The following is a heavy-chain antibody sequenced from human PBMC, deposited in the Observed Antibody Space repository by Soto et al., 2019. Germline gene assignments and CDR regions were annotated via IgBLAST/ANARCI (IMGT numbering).Heavy chain of an antibody. CDR2: ISYDGSNK. CDR3: AKPPIGAFNVYFDY. D-gene: IGHD4-17*01. CDR1: GFTFSSYG. V-gene: IGHV3-30*18. J-gene: IGHJ4*02. Sequence: QVQLVESGGGVVQPGRSLRLSCAASGFTFSSYGMHWVRQAPGKGLEWVAVISYDGSNKYYADSVKGRFTISRDNSKNTLYLQMNSLRAEDTAVYYCAKPPIGAFNVYFDYWGQGTLVTVSS.